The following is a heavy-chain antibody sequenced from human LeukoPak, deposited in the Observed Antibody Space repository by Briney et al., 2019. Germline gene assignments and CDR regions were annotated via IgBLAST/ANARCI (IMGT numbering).Heavy chain of an antibody. Sequence: GESLKISCKGSGYSFTSYWIGWVRQMPGKCLEWMGIIYPGDSDTRYSPSFQGQVTISADKSISTAYLQWSSLKASDTAMYYCARLSEGRPGIAVAGLDYWGQGTLVTVSS. J-gene: IGHJ4*02. CDR3: ARLSEGRPGIAVAGLDY. V-gene: IGHV5-51*01. CDR2: IYPGDSDT. CDR1: GYSFTSYW. D-gene: IGHD6-19*01.